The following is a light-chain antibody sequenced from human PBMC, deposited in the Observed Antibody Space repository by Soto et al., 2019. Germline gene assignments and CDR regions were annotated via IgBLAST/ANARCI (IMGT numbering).Light chain of an antibody. Sequence: EIVMTQSPATLSISPGERATLSCRASQSVSNKFAWYQQKPGQAPRLLIYEASTRATGIPDRFSGHGSRTEFTLTISSLQSEDCAVYYCQQYNNWPSITFGQGTRLAIK. CDR3: QQYNNWPSIT. J-gene: IGKJ5*01. CDR2: EAS. V-gene: IGKV3-15*01. CDR1: QSVSNK.